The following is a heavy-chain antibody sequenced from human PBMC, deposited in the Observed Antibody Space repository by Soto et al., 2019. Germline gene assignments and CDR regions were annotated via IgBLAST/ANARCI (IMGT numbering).Heavy chain of an antibody. Sequence: ASVKVSCKASGGTFSSYAISWVRQAPGQGLEWMGGIIPIFGTANYAQKFQGRVTTTADESTSTAYMELSSLRSEDTAVYYCARAKGPKLQADCYYGMDVWGKGTTVTVSS. J-gene: IGHJ6*04. CDR3: ARAKGPKLQADCYYGMDV. D-gene: IGHD2-15*01. CDR2: IIPIFGTA. V-gene: IGHV1-69*13. CDR1: GGTFSSYA.